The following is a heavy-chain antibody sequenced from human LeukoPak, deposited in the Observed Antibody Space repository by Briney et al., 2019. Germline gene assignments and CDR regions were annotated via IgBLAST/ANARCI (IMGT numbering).Heavy chain of an antibody. V-gene: IGHV4-31*03. CDR3: ARGPPFAS. J-gene: IGHJ1*01. CDR1: GAPITSDDFY. Sequence: SQTLSLTCTVSGAPITSDDFYWNWIRQHPGKGLEWIGYIYYTGSTYYNSSLKSRVTISIDTSKNQFSLNLSSVTAADTAVYYCARGPPFASWGQGTLVTVSS. CDR2: IYYTGST. D-gene: IGHD3-16*01.